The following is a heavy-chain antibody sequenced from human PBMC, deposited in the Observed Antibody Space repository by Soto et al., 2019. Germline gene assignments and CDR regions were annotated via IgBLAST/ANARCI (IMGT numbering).Heavy chain of an antibody. D-gene: IGHD3-3*01. CDR2: IWYDGSNK. CDR3: ARDAYDDRDAFDI. J-gene: IGHJ3*02. CDR1: GFTFSSYG. V-gene: IGHV3-33*01. Sequence: QVQLVESGGGVVQPGRSLRLSCAASGFTFSSYGMHWVRQAPGNGLEWVAVIWYDGSNKYYADSVKGRFTISRDNSKNTLYLQMNSLRAEDTAVYYCARDAYDDRDAFDIWGQGTMVTVSS.